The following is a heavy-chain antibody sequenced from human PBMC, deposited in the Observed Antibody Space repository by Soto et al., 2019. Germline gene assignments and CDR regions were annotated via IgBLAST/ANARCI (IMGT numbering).Heavy chain of an antibody. J-gene: IGHJ4*02. V-gene: IGHV1-3*01. CDR1: GYTLPNYA. CDR2: INAGNGNT. D-gene: IGHD3-3*01. CDR3: AREDDFDY. Sequence: ASVKVSCKASGYTLPNYAMHWVRQAPGQRLEWMGWINAGNGNTKYSQNFQGRVTITRDTSANTAYMELSSLTSEDTAVYYCAREDDFDYWGQGTLVPVSS.